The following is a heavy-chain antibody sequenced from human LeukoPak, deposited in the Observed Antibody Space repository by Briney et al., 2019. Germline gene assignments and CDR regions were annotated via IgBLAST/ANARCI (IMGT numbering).Heavy chain of an antibody. CDR2: ISYDGSNK. V-gene: IGHV3-30-3*01. D-gene: IGHD4-23*01. J-gene: IGHJ4*02. CDR3: ARDRTSSLRWLRGFDY. CDR1: GFTFSSYA. Sequence: PGGSLRLSCAASGFTFSSYAMHWVRQAPGKGLEWVAVISYDGSNKYYADSVKGRFTISRDNSKNTLYLQMNSLRAEDTAVYYCARDRTSSLRWLRGFDYWGQGTLVTVSS.